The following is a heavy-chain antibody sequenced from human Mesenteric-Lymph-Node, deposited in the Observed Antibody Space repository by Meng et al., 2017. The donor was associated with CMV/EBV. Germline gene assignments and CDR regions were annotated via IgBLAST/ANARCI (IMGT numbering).Heavy chain of an antibody. V-gene: IGHV1-2*02. CDR1: GYTFTGYY. CDR2: INSNSGGT. CDR3: ARVLQPPYYYGSGSYSQFDP. J-gene: IGHJ5*02. D-gene: IGHD3-10*01. Sequence: ASVKVSCKASGYTFTGYYMHWVRQAPGQGLEWMGWINSNSGGTNYAQKFQGRVTMTRDTSISTAYMELSRLRSDDTAVYYCARVLQPPYYYGSGSYSQFDPWGQGTLVTVSS.